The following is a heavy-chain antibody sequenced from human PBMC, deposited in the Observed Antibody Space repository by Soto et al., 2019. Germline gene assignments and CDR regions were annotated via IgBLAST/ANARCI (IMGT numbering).Heavy chain of an antibody. J-gene: IGHJ4*02. CDR1: GYTFTSYG. CDR3: GRGLGGGWYYFDY. V-gene: IGHV1-18*01. CDR2: ITVNGGNT. D-gene: IGHD6-19*01. Sequence: QVQLVQSGVEVKKPGASVKVSCKASGYTFTSYGIGWVRQAPGRGLEWMGWITVNGGNTTYPRKLQGRDTMTTDTSTSTAYMELRSLTSDDTAVYYCGRGLGGGWYYFDYWGQGTLVTVSS.